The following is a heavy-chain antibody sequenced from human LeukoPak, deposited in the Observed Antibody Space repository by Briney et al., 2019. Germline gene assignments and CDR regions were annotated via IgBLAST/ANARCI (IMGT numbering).Heavy chain of an antibody. CDR2: IYPGDSDT. CDR3: ARQYSSSGVHY. V-gene: IGHV5-51*01. D-gene: IGHD6-13*01. Sequence: GESLRISCEVSGYTFSNFLIGWLRQVPDKGLEWMGIIYPGDSDTRYSPSFQGQVTISADKSISTAYLQWSSLKASDTAMYYCARQYSSSGVHYWGQGTLVTVSS. CDR1: GYTFSNFL. J-gene: IGHJ4*02.